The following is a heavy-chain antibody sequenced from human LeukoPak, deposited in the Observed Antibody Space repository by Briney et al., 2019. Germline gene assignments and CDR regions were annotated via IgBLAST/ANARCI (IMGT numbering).Heavy chain of an antibody. Sequence: ASVKVSCKASGGTFSSYAISWVRQAPGQGLEWMGGIIPIFGTANYAQKFQGRVTITADESTSTAYMELSSLRSEDTAVYYCARSVPAIDTLFDYWGQGTLVTVSS. D-gene: IGHD2-2*01. CDR1: GGTFSSYA. CDR3: ARSVPAIDTLFDY. J-gene: IGHJ4*02. CDR2: IIPIFGTA. V-gene: IGHV1-69*13.